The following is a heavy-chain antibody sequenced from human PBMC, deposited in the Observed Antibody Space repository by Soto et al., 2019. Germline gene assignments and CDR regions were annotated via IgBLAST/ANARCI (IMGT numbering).Heavy chain of an antibody. CDR2: IYYSGST. D-gene: IGHD6-6*01. J-gene: IGHJ4*02. Sequence: LPETLSLTCTVSGGSISSYYWSWIRQPPGKGLEWIGYIYYSGSTNYNPSLKSRVTISVDTSKNQFSLKLSSVTAADTAVYYCAREAEYSSSSGPFDYWGQGTLVTVSS. CDR1: GGSISSYY. V-gene: IGHV4-59*01. CDR3: AREAEYSSSSGPFDY.